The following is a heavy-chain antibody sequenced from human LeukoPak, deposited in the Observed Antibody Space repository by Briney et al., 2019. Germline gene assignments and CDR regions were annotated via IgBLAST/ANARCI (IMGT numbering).Heavy chain of an antibody. J-gene: IGHJ6*03. CDR2: INPNSGAI. D-gene: IGHD5-12*01. CDR3: ARDPKGLHYFYMDV. V-gene: IGHV1-2*02. CDR1: GYTFTDYC. Sequence: ASVKVSCKASGYTFTDYCLHWVRQAPGQGLEWMGWINPNSGAINYAQKFQGRVTLTRDTSISTAYMDLSSLRSDDTAVYYCARDPKGLHYFYMDVWGEGTPVTVSS.